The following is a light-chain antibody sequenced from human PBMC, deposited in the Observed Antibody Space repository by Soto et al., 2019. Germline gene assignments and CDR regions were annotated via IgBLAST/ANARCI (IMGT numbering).Light chain of an antibody. V-gene: IGKV3-15*01. J-gene: IGKJ1*01. CDR2: GAS. CDR3: QQYNNWPPWT. Sequence: ETVLTQSPATLSVSPGERATLSGRASQSVSSNLAWYQQKPGQAPRLLIYGASTRATGIPARFSGSGSGTEFTLTISSLQSEDFAVYYCQQYNNWPPWTFGQGTKVDIK. CDR1: QSVSSN.